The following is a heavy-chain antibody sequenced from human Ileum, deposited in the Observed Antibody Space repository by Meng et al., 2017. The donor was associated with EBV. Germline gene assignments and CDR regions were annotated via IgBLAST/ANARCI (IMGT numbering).Heavy chain of an antibody. Sequence: QVQLVQSGADKKKPGASVEISCKASGYKFDDYTIQWLRQAPGQRLEWLGWINPGIGSTYDSKTIRGRLTITMDTFASTVYMRLTSLTSEDTAVYYCAREEGGRFDSWGQGTLVTAPQ. CDR2: INPGIGST. V-gene: IGHV1-3*05. D-gene: IGHD2-15*01. CDR3: AREEGGRFDS. J-gene: IGHJ4*02. CDR1: GYKFDDYT.